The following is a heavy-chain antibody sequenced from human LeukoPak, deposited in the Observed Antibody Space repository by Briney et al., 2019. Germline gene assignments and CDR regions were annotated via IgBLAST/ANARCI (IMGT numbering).Heavy chain of an antibody. CDR2: IDWDDDK. D-gene: IGHD2-15*01. CDR1: GFSLSTSGMR. CDR3: VRSPTKYCSGGSCYGAFDY. Sequence: SGPTLVNPTQTLTLTCTFSGFSLSTSGMRVSWIRQPPGKALEWLSRIDWDDDKFYSTSLKTRLTISKDTSKNQVVLTMTNMDPVDTATYYCVRSPTKYCSGGSCYGAFDYWGQGTLVTVSS. J-gene: IGHJ4*02. V-gene: IGHV2-70*04.